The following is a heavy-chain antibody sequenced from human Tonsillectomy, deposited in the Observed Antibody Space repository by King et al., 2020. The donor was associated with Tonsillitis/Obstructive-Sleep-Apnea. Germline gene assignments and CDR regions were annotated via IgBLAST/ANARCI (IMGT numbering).Heavy chain of an antibody. D-gene: IGHD3-16*02. V-gene: IGHV4-34*01. CDR3: ARGHDYIWGSYRHHYYFDY. CDR1: GGSFSGYY. J-gene: IGHJ4*02. Sequence: VQLQQWGAGLLKPSETLSLTCAVYGGSFSGYYWSWIRQPPGKGLEWIGEINHSGSTNCNPSLKSRVTISIDTSKNQFSLKLSSVTAADTAVYYWARGHDYIWGSYRHHYYFDYWGQGTLVTVSS. CDR2: INHSGST.